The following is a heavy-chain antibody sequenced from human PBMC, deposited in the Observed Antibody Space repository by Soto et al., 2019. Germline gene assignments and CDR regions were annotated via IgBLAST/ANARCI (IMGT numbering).Heavy chain of an antibody. CDR2: IYYSGST. D-gene: IGHD3-16*01. Sequence: SETLSLTCTVSGGSIISGDYYWIWIRQPPGKGLEWIGYIYYSGSTYYNPSLKSRVTISVDTSKNQFSLKLSSVTAADTAVYYCARDVLGLDYWGQGTLVTVSS. V-gene: IGHV4-30-4*01. CDR1: GGSIISGDYY. CDR3: ARDVLGLDY. J-gene: IGHJ4*02.